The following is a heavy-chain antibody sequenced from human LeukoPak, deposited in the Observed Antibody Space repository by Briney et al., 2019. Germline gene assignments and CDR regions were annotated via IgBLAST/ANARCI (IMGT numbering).Heavy chain of an antibody. CDR1: GFTFSNYA. J-gene: IGHJ2*01. CDR2: ISANGGST. D-gene: IGHD4-17*01. CDR3: AKEGDYGYWYFDL. Sequence: QAGGSLRLSCAASGFTFSNYAMSWVRQAPGKGLDWVSAISANGGSTYYVDSVKGRFTISRDNSKNTLYLQVNSLRAEDTAVYYCAKEGDYGYWYFDLWGRGTLVPVSS. V-gene: IGHV3-23*01.